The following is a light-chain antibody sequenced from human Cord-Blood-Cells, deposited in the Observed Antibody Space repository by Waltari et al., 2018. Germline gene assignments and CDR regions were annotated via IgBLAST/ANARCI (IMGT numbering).Light chain of an antibody. CDR1: KLGDKY. J-gene: IGLJ3*02. CDR2: KDS. CDR3: QAWDSSMGV. Sequence: SYELTQPPSVSVSPGQTASITCSGDKLGDKYACWYQQKPGQSPVLVIYKDSKRPSGIPERFSGSNSGNTATLTISGTQAMDEADYYCQAWDSSMGVFGGGTKLTVL. V-gene: IGLV3-1*01.